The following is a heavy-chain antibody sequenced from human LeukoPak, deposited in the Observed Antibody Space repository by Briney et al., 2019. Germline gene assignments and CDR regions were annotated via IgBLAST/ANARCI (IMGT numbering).Heavy chain of an antibody. J-gene: IGHJ4*02. CDR2: IYWSGST. CDR3: LTMVRGVIIGTPHY. Sequence: KSSETLSLTCTVSGGSISSSSYYWGWIRQPPGKGLEWIGSIYWSGSTSYNPSLKSRVTISVDTSKNQFSLELSSVTAADTAVYYCLTMVRGVIIGTPHYWGQGTLVTVSS. V-gene: IGHV4-39*07. D-gene: IGHD3-10*01. CDR1: GGSISSSSYY.